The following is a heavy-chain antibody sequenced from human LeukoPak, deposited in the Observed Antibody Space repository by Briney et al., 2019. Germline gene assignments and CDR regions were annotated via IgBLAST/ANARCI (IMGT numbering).Heavy chain of an antibody. J-gene: IGHJ4*02. CDR1: GGSFSGYY. D-gene: IGHD4-17*01. Sequence: SETLSLTCAVYGGSFSGYYWSWIRQPPGKGLEWIGEINHSGSTNYNPSPKSRVTISVDTSKNQFSLKLSSVTAADTAVYYCARGTVTTPDYFDYWGQGTLVTVSS. V-gene: IGHV4-34*01. CDR3: ARGTVTTPDYFDY. CDR2: INHSGST.